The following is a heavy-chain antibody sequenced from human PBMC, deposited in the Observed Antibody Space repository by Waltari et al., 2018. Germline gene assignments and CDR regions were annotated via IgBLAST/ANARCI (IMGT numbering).Heavy chain of an antibody. CDR2: INPNSGGT. D-gene: IGHD6-6*01. V-gene: IGHV1-2*02. CDR1: GGTFSSYA. J-gene: IGHJ4*02. CDR3: ARGSYSSSAFDY. Sequence: QVQLVQSGAEVKKPGSSVKVSCKASGGTFSSYAISWVRQAPGQGLEWMGRINPNSGGTNYAQKFQGRVTMTRDTSISTAYMELSRLRSDDTAVYYCARGSYSSSAFDYWGQGTLVTVSS.